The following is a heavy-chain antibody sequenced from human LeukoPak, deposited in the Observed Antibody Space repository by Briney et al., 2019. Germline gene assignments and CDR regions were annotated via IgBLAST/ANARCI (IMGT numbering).Heavy chain of an antibody. V-gene: IGHV4-34*01. CDR1: GGSFSGYY. CDR3: ARGRSITIVRGRSNWFDP. Sequence: SETLSLTCAVYGGSFSGYYWSWIRQPPGKGLEWIREINHSGSTNYNPSLKSRVTISVDTSKNQFSLKLSSVTAADTAVYYCARGRSITIVRGRSNWFDPWGQGTLVTVSS. CDR2: INHSGST. D-gene: IGHD3-10*01. J-gene: IGHJ5*02.